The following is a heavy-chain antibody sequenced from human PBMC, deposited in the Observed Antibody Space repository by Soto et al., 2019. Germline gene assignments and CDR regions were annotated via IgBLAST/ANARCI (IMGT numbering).Heavy chain of an antibody. CDR1: GYSFTKYW. CDR3: ARLVGGVASGGPDYFHYHGMDV. D-gene: IGHD2-8*02. V-gene: IGHV5-10-1*01. J-gene: IGHJ6*02. CDR2: IDPSDSYT. Sequence: PGESLKISCKGSGYSFTKYWISWVRQMPGKGLEWMGRIDPSDSYTDYRPSLQGHVSISVDRSINTAFLQWNSLKASDTAVYYCARLVGGVASGGPDYFHYHGMDVWGLGTRVTVSS.